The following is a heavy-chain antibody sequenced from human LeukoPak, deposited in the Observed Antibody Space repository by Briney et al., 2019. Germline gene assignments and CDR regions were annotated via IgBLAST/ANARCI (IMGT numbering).Heavy chain of an antibody. J-gene: IGHJ3*02. D-gene: IGHD3-10*01. CDR1: GGSISSSSYY. V-gene: IGHV4-39*01. CDR2: IYYNGST. Sequence: SETLSLTCTVSGGSISSSSYYWGWIRQPPGKGLEWIGSIYYNGSTYYNPSLKSRVTISVDTSKNQFSLKLSSVTAADTAVYYCARMVRGPYYSFDIWGQGTMVTVSS. CDR3: ARMVRGPYYSFDI.